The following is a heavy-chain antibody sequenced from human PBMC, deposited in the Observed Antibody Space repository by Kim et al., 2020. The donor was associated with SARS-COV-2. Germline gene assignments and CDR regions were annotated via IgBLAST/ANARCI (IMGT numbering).Heavy chain of an antibody. CDR2: IIPILGIA. CDR1: GGTFSSYA. D-gene: IGHD3-10*01. CDR3: ARGVHYYGSGSYSIGPGAFDI. Sequence: SVKVSCKASGGTFSSYAISWVRQAPGQGLEWMGRIIPILGIANYAQKFQGRVTITADKSTSTAYMELSSLRSEDTAVYYCARGVHYYGSGSYSIGPGAFDIWGQGRMVTVSS. J-gene: IGHJ3*02. V-gene: IGHV1-69*04.